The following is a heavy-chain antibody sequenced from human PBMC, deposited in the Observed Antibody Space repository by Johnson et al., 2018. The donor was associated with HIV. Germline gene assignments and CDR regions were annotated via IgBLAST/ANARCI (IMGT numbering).Heavy chain of an antibody. Sequence: VQLVESGGGGVQPGRSLRLSCVVSGFTFSSHGMHWVRQAPGRGLEWVAVISYDGSNKYYADSVKGRFTISRDNSTNTLYLQMNSLRAEDTAVYYCARDPSGGWEPGSAFDIWGRGTMVTVSS. CDR3: ARDPSGGWEPGSAFDI. V-gene: IGHV3-30*03. J-gene: IGHJ3*02. CDR1: GFTFSSHG. CDR2: ISYDGSNK. D-gene: IGHD1-26*01.